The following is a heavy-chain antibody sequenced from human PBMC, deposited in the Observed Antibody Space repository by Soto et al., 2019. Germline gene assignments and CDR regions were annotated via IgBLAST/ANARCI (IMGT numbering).Heavy chain of an antibody. Sequence: XESLRLSCAASGFTFSTFGMHGVRQAPGKGLEWVAVISYDGSNKYYADSVKGRFTISRDNSKNALYLQMDSLRVEDTAVYYCARVSASGWTKAPVDHWGQGLLVP. J-gene: IGHJ4*02. V-gene: IGHV3-30*03. D-gene: IGHD6-19*01. CDR2: ISYDGSNK. CDR3: ARVSASGWTKAPVDH. CDR1: GFTFSTFG.